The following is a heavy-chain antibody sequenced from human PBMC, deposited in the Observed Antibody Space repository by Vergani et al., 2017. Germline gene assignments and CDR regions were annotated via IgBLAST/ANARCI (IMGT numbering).Heavy chain of an antibody. CDR2: INAGNGNT. V-gene: IGHV1-3*01. D-gene: IGHD3-10*01. J-gene: IGHJ3*02. CDR3: AKVVRGVVDAFDI. CDR1: GYTFTSYA. Sequence: QVQLVQSGAEVKKPGASVKVSCKASGYTFTSYAMHWVRQAPGQRLEWMGWINAGNGNTKYSQKFQGRVTITRDTSASTAYMELSSLRSADTAVYYCAKVVRGVVDAFDIWGQGTMVTVSS.